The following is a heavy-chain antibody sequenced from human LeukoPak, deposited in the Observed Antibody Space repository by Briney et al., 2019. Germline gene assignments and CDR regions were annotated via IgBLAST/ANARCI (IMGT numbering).Heavy chain of an antibody. V-gene: IGHV1-24*01. CDR2: FDPEDGET. CDR1: GYTLTELS. CDR3: ATIPVHYYGSGSYYTVFDY. D-gene: IGHD3-10*01. J-gene: IGHJ4*02. Sequence: ASVKVSFKVSGYTLTELSMHWVRQAPGKGLEWMGGFDPEDGETIYAQKFQGRVTMTEDTSTDTAYMELSSLRSEDTAVYYCATIPVHYYGSGSYYTVFDYWGQGTLVTVSS.